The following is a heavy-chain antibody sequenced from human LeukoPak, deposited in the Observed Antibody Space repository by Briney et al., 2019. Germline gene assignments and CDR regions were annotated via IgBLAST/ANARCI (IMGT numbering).Heavy chain of an antibody. Sequence: GGSLRLSCVASGFTFSSYWMTWVRQAPGKGLEWVANIKQDGSEKYYVDSVKGRFTISRDNAKNSLYLQMNSLRAEDTAVYYCARDYSSSSGIDYWGQGTLVTVSS. V-gene: IGHV3-7*01. J-gene: IGHJ4*02. D-gene: IGHD6-6*01. CDR2: IKQDGSEK. CDR1: GFTFSSYW. CDR3: ARDYSSSSGIDY.